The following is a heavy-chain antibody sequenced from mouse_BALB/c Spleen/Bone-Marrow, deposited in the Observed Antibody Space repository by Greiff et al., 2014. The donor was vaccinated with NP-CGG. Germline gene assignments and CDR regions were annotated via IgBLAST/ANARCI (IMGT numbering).Heavy chain of an antibody. V-gene: IGHV14-3*02. CDR2: IDPANGNT. J-gene: IGHJ2*01. CDR3: ARYYYGSSYFDY. Sequence: EVNVVESGAELVKPGASVKLSCTASGFNIKDTYMHWVKQRPEQGPEWIGRIDPANGNTKYDPKFQGKATITADTSSNTAYLQLSSLTSEDTAVYYCARYYYGSSYFDYWGQGTTLTVSS. D-gene: IGHD1-1*01. CDR1: GFNIKDTY.